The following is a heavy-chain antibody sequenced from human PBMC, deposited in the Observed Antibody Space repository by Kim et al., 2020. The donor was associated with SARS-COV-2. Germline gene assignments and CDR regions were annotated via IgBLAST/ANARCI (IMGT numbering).Heavy chain of an antibody. V-gene: IGHV4-59*01. D-gene: IGHD4-17*01. CDR3: ARGDDYGDPCYFDY. CDR1: GGSISSYY. Sequence: SETLSLTCTVSGGSISSYYWSWIRQPPGKGLEWIGYIYYSGSTNHNPSLKSRVTISVDTSKNQFSLKLSSVTAADTAVYYCARGDDYGDPCYFDYWGQGTLVTVSS. J-gene: IGHJ4*02. CDR2: IYYSGST.